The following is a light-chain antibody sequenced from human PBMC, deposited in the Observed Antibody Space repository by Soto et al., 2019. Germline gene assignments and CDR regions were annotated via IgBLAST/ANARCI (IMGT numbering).Light chain of an antibody. Sequence: EIVLTQFPGTLSLSPGERATLSCRASHSVSRTYLAWYQQKPGQAPRLLMYGASDRATGTPGRFSGSGSGTDFTLTISGLEPEDSAVYYCQQFDDSVTFGQGTRLEI. V-gene: IGKV3-20*01. CDR1: HSVSRTY. J-gene: IGKJ5*01. CDR3: QQFDDSVT. CDR2: GAS.